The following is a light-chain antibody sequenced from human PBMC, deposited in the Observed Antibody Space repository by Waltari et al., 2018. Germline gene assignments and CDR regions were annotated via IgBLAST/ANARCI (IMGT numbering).Light chain of an antibody. V-gene: IGKV3D-20*02. J-gene: IGKJ2*01. CDR3: QQLGGAPMYT. Sequence: EVVLTQSPGTLSLAAGERATLSRRASHKVETNYFAWYQQKPGQSPRLLIDKTTMRAAGVPDRFSASGSGTDFSLNIDMLEPEDSAVYFCQQLGGAPMYTFGQGTKLEI. CDR1: HKVETNY. CDR2: KTT.